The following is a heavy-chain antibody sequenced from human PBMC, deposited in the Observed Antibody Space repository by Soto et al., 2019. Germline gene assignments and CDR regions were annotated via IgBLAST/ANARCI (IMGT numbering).Heavy chain of an antibody. CDR3: ARVASIAARRYFYL. V-gene: IGHV3-30*04. J-gene: IGHJ2*01. CDR2: ISYDGSNK. Sequence: GGSLRLSCAASGFTFSSYAMHWVRQAPGKGLEWVAVISYDGSNKYYADSVKGRFTISRDNSKNTLYLQMNSLRAEDTAVYYCARVASIAARRYFYLWGRGSLVTVSS. CDR1: GFTFSSYA. D-gene: IGHD6-6*01.